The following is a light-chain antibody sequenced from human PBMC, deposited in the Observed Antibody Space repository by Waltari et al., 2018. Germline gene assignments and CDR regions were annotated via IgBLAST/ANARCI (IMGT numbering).Light chain of an antibody. J-gene: IGKJ4*01. V-gene: IGKV1-12*01. CDR1: QGISTW. CDR2: AAS. CDR3: QQAANFPLT. Sequence: DIKMTQSPSSVSASVGERVTITCRASQGISTWLTWYQQKPGEVPKLLIYAASTLETGVPSRFSGGGSGTEFTLTINSLHPEDFATYYCQQAANFPLTFGGGTKVEIK.